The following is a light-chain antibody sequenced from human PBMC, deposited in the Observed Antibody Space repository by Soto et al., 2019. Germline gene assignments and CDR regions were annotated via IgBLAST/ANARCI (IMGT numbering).Light chain of an antibody. CDR1: QSVSIY. Sequence: ELVCPQSPATISLSPVSRAPPYGRASQSVSIYLAWYQQKPGQAPRLLIYDASNRATGIPAKFSGSGSGTDFTLNISSLEPEESAGYYCQQRSNSPPWITFGQGTRREIK. V-gene: IGKV3-11*01. J-gene: IGKJ5*01. CDR3: QQRSNSPPWIT. CDR2: DAS.